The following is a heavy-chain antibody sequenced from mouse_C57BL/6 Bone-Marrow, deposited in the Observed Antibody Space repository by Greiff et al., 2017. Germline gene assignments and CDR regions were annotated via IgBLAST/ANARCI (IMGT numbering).Heavy chain of an antibody. CDR1: GYTFTSYW. Sequence: QVQLKQPGAELVKPGASVKVSCKASGYTFTSYWMHWVKQRPGQGLEWIGRIHPSDSDTNYNQKFKGKATLTVDKSSSTAYLQLSSLTSEDAAVYYWAIGGDSNYGYFDVWGTGTTVTVSS. J-gene: IGHJ1*03. CDR2: IHPSDSDT. V-gene: IGHV1-74*01. D-gene: IGHD2-5*01. CDR3: AIGGDSNYGYFDV.